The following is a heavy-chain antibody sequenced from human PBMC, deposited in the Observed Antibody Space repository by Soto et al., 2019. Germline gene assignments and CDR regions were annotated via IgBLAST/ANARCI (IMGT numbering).Heavy chain of an antibody. Sequence: EVQLVESGGGLVQPGRSLRLSCAASGFTFDDHAMHWVRQAPGKGLEWVSGISWNSGSIGYADSVKGRFTISRDNAKNSQYLQMNSLRAEDTALYYCAKLGQRGNSGYGDYYYMDVWGKGTTVTVSS. V-gene: IGHV3-9*01. CDR1: GFTFDDHA. CDR2: ISWNSGSI. D-gene: IGHD5-12*01. CDR3: AKLGQRGNSGYGDYYYMDV. J-gene: IGHJ6*03.